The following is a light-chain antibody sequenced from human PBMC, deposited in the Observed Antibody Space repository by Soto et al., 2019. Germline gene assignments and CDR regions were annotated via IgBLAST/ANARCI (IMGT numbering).Light chain of an antibody. CDR3: MQALQTPYT. V-gene: IGKV2-28*01. CDR2: LGS. CDR1: QSLLQSNGYNY. J-gene: IGKJ2*01. Sequence: DIVMTQSPLSLPVTPGEPASISCRSSQSLLQSNGYNYLDWYLQKPGQSPKLLIYLGSNRASGVPDRFSGSGSGTDFTLKISRVEAEDVGVYYCMQALQTPYTFGQGTKVEIK.